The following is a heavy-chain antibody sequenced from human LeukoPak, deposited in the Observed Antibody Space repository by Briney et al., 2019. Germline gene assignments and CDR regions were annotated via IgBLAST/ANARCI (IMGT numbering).Heavy chain of an antibody. CDR2: SSVSGGAT. V-gene: IGHV3-23*01. J-gene: IGHJ4*02. CDR1: GFTFSIND. Sequence: PGGSLRLSCAASGFTFSINDMSWVRQAPGRGLEWVSASSVSGGATYYADSVKGRFTISRDNSKNTLYLQMNSLRAEDTAVYYCARGITAMVLDYWGQGTLVTVSS. D-gene: IGHD5-18*01. CDR3: ARGITAMVLDY.